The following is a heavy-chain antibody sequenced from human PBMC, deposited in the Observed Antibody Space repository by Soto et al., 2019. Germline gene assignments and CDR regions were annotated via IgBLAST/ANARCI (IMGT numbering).Heavy chain of an antibody. Sequence: PGGSLRLSCSASGFTFSSYAMHWVRQAPGKGLEYVSAISSNGGSTYYADSVKGRFTISRDNSKNTLYLQMSSLRAEDTAVYYCARDRGWFGEVPFDYWGQGTLVTVSS. CDR2: ISSNGGST. CDR1: GFTFSSYA. CDR3: ARDRGWFGEVPFDY. V-gene: IGHV3-64D*06. J-gene: IGHJ4*02. D-gene: IGHD3-10*01.